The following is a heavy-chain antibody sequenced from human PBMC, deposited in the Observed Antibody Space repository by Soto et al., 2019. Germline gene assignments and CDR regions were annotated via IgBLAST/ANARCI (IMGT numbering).Heavy chain of an antibody. J-gene: IGHJ6*03. CDR2: TYYRSRWYN. CDR1: GDSVSSNNAA. CDR3: AGTTSHYWYYMDV. D-gene: IGHD1-7*01. Sequence: QVQLQQSGPGLVKPSQTLSLTCAISGDSVSSNNAAWNWIRQSPSRSLEWLGRTYYRSRWYNDYAVSVKSRITVNPDTSKNQFSLQLTSVTPEDTAVYYCAGTTSHYWYYMDVWGKGTTVTVSS. V-gene: IGHV6-1*01.